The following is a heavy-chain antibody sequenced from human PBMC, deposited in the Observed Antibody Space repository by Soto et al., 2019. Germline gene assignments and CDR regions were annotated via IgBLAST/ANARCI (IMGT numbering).Heavy chain of an antibody. Sequence: RGSRRHWCAGSGFTFSQHCMSGIRQAPGKRLDWIGYSSNSGSFTRYADSVKGRFSISRDNAKNSLYLQINSLRGDDTAIYSCVRSGDNYNLPDYWGQGT. D-gene: IGHD1-1*01. CDR1: GFTFSQHC. CDR2: SSNSGSFT. J-gene: IGHJ4*02. V-gene: IGHV3-11*06. CDR3: VRSGDNYNLPDY.